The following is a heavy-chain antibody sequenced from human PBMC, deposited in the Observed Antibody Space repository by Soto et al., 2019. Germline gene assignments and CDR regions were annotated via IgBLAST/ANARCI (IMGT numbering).Heavy chain of an antibody. CDR3: ARDSKRYGSGSFPLYYFDY. V-gene: IGHV3-33*01. J-gene: IGHJ4*02. D-gene: IGHD3-10*01. CDR1: GFTFSSYG. Sequence: LRLSCAASGFTFSSYGMHWVRQAPGKGLEWVAVIWYDGSNKYYADSVKGRFTISRDNSKNTLYLQMNSLRAEDTAVYYCARDSKRYGSGSFPLYYFDYWGQGTLVTVSS. CDR2: IWYDGSNK.